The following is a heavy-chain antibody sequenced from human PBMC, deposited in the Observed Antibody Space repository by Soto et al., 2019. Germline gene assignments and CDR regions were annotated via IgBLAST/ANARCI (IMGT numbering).Heavy chain of an antibody. V-gene: IGHV1-69*05. J-gene: IGHJ4*02. CDR1: GGTFSSYA. CDR3: ARDPRTRSAY. Sequence: GASVKVSCKASGGTFSSYAISWVRQAPGQGLEWMGGIIPIFGTANYAQKLQGRVTMTTDTSTSTAYMELRSLRSDDTAVYYCARDPRTRSAYWGQGTLVTVSS. CDR2: IIPIFGTA.